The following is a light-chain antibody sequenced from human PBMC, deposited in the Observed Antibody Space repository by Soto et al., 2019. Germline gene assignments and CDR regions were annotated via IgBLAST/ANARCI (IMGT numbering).Light chain of an antibody. V-gene: IGKV3-15*01. Sequence: EVVMTQSPATLSVSPGERATLSCRASQSVSSNLAWYQLRPGQAPRLLIYGASTRATGIPARFSGSWSGTEVPLTIVSLQSEDFALYSCQQYNKWPLFTFGPGTRVDIK. J-gene: IGKJ3*01. CDR2: GAS. CDR1: QSVSSN. CDR3: QQYNKWPLFT.